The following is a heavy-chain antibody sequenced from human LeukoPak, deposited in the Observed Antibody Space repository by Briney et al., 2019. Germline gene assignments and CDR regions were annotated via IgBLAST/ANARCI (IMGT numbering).Heavy chain of an antibody. J-gene: IGHJ5*02. Sequence: TLSLTCAVSGGSISSGGYSWSRIRQPPGKGLEWIGYIYHSGSTYYNPSLKSRVTISVDRSKNQFSLKLSSVTAADTAVYYCARTYYYGSGRIYWFDPWGQGTLVTVSS. V-gene: IGHV4-30-2*01. CDR3: ARTYYYGSGRIYWFDP. D-gene: IGHD3-10*01. CDR2: IYHSGST. CDR1: GGSISSGGYS.